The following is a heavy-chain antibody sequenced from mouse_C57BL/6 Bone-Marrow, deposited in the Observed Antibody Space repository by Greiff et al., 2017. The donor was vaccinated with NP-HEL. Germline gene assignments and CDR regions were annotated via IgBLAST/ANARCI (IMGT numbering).Heavy chain of an antibody. J-gene: IGHJ3*01. CDR3: ARLITTARGFAY. CDR1: GYAFSSSW. Sequence: QVQLKQSGPELVKPGASVKISCKASGYAFSSSWMNWVKQRPGKGLEWIGGIYPGDGDTNYNGKFKGKATLTADKSSSTAYMQLSSLTSEDSAVYFCARLITTARGFAYWGQGTLVTVSA. CDR2: IYPGDGDT. V-gene: IGHV1-82*01. D-gene: IGHD1-1*01.